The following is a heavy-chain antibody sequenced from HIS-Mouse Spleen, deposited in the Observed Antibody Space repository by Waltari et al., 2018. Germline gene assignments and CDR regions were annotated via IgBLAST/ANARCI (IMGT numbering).Heavy chain of an antibody. CDR2: IYYSGST. CDR1: GGPITSSWYY. Sequence: QLQLQESGPGLVKPSETLSFTCTVSGGPITSSWYYWGWIRQPPGKGLEWIGSIYYSGSTYYNPSLKSRVTISVDTSKNQFSLKLSSVTAADTAVYYCAREIPYSSSWYDWYFDLWGRGTLVTVSS. J-gene: IGHJ2*01. CDR3: AREIPYSSSWYDWYFDL. D-gene: IGHD6-13*01. V-gene: IGHV4-39*07.